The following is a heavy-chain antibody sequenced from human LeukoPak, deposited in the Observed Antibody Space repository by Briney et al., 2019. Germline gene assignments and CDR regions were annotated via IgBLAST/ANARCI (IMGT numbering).Heavy chain of an antibody. CDR3: ARDKESGNSWYYFDN. J-gene: IGHJ4*02. Sequence: QSGGSLRLSCAASGFIFNNYGLHWVRQAPGKGLEWVAVTWTGGSNIFYADSVKGRFTISRDNSKNTVYLQMNSLRPDDTAVYYCARDKESGNSWYYFDNWGQGALVTVSS. D-gene: IGHD6-13*01. CDR2: TWTGGSNI. CDR1: GFIFNNYG. V-gene: IGHV3-33*08.